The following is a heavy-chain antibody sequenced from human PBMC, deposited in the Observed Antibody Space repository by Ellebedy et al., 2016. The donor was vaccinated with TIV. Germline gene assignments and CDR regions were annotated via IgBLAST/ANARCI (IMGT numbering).Heavy chain of an antibody. V-gene: IGHV3-23*01. CDR3: AKASDQYYFDY. J-gene: IGHJ4*02. CDR1: GYTSSVYA. Sequence: GESLKISXAASGYTSSVYAMSWVRQTPGKGLEWVSAISGSGGSTYYADSVKGRFTISRDNSKNTLYLQMNSLRAEDTAVYYCAKASDQYYFDYWGQGTLVTVSS. CDR2: ISGSGGST.